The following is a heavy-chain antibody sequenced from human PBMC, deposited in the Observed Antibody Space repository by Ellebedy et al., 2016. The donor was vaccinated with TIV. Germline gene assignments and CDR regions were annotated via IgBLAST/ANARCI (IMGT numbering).Heavy chain of an antibody. CDR3: AKTLAAHLDY. D-gene: IGHD2-15*01. CDR1: GGTFSSYA. V-gene: IGHV1-69*06. Sequence: SVKVSCXASGGTFSSYAISWVRQAPGQGLEWMGGIIPIFGTANYAQKFQGRVTITADKSTSTAYMELSSLRSEDTAVYYCAKTLAAHLDYWGQGTLVTVSS. CDR2: IIPIFGTA. J-gene: IGHJ4*02.